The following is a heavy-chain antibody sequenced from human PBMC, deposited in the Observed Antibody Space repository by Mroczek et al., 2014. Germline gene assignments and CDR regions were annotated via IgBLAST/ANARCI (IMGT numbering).Heavy chain of an antibody. J-gene: IGHJ4*02. CDR1: GGSISSGDYY. D-gene: IGHD6-13*01. CDR2: IYYSGST. V-gene: IGHV4-30-4*01. CDR3: ARVVQQLVRKIYYFDY. Sequence: QVQLQESGPGLVKPSQTLSLTCTVSGGSISSGDYYWSWIRQPPGKGLEWIGYIYYSGSTYYNPSLKSRVTISVDTSKNQFSLKLSSVTAADTAVYYCARVVQQLVRKIYYFDYWGQGTLVTVSS.